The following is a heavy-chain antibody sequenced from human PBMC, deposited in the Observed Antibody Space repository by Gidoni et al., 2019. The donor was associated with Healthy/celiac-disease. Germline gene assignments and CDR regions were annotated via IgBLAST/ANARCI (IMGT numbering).Heavy chain of an antibody. V-gene: IGHV1-69*01. CDR1: GGTFSSYA. CDR3: ARFEATIYAFDI. CDR2: IIPIFGTA. Sequence: QEQLVQSGAEVKKPGSAVKVSCKAAGGTFSSYAISWVRQAPGQGLEWMGGIIPIFGTANYAQKFQGRVTITADESTSTAYMELSSLRSEDTAVYYCARFEATIYAFDIWGQGTMVTVSS. D-gene: IGHD1-26*01. J-gene: IGHJ3*02.